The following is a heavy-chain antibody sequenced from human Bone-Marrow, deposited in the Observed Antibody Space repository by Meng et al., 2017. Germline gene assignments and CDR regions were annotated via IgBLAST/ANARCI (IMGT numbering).Heavy chain of an antibody. Sequence: LQQCGAGLLKPSETPSLTCVGSGGSFSDYYWSWIRQPPGKGLEWIGEINHSGSTNYNPSLESRATISVDTSQNNLSLKLSSVTAADSAVYYCARGPTTMAHDFDYWGQGTLVTVSS. CDR3: ARGPTTMAHDFDY. D-gene: IGHD4-11*01. V-gene: IGHV4-34*01. CDR2: INHSGST. J-gene: IGHJ4*02. CDR1: GGSFSDYY.